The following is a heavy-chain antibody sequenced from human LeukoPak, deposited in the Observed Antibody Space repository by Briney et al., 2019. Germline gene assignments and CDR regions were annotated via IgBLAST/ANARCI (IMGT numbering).Heavy chain of an antibody. V-gene: IGHV3-23*01. Sequence: GGSLRLSCAASGITFSTYAMNWVRQAPGKGLEWVSVISGSAASTSYADSVKGRFTISRDNSRNTLYLQMNNLRAEDTAVYYCARAQYNSSWYTPFDYWGQGTLVTVSS. CDR1: GITFSTYA. J-gene: IGHJ4*02. CDR2: ISGSAAST. D-gene: IGHD6-13*01. CDR3: ARAQYNSSWYTPFDY.